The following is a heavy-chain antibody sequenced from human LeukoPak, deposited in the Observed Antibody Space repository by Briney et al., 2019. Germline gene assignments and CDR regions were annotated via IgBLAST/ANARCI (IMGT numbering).Heavy chain of an antibody. CDR2: IYTSGST. CDR1: GGSINNYY. V-gene: IGHV4-4*07. J-gene: IGHJ4*02. CDR3: ARDREAAADFDY. Sequence: SETLSLTCTVSGGSINNYYWSWLRQPAGKGLEWIGRIYTSGSTNYNPSLKSRVTMSVDTSKNQFSLKLSSVTAADTAVYYCARDREAAADFDYWGQGTLVTVSS. D-gene: IGHD6-13*01.